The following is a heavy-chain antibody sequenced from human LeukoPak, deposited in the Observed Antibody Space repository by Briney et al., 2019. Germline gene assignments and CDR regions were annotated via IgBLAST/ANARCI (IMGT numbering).Heavy chain of an antibody. CDR1: GFTFSGYS. Sequence: GGSLRLSCAASGFTFSGYSMNWVRQAPGKGLEWVSYISKSGSTIYYADSAKGRFTISRDNAKNSLYLQMNSLRAEDTAVYYCARRDCDSIKCRGSNWFDPWGQGTLVTVSS. CDR2: ISKSGSTI. V-gene: IGHV3-48*01. D-gene: IGHD3-22*01. CDR3: ARRDCDSIKCRGSNWFDP. J-gene: IGHJ5*02.